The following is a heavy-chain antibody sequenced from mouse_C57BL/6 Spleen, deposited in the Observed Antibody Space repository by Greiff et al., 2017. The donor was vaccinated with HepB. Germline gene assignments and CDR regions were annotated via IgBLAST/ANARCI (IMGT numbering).Heavy chain of an antibody. CDR3: ARQLPYYYAMDY. Sequence: DVKLQESGGGLVKPGGSLKLSCAASGFTFSDYGMHWVRQAPEKGLEWVAYISSGSSTIYYADTVKGRFTISRDNAKNTLFLQMTSLRSEDTAMYYCARQLPYYYAMDYWGQGTSVTVSS. D-gene: IGHD1-1*01. J-gene: IGHJ4*01. CDR2: ISSGSSTI. CDR1: GFTFSDYG. V-gene: IGHV5-17*01.